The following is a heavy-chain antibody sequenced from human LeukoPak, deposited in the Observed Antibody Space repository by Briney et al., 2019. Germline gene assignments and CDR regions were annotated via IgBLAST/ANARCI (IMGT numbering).Heavy chain of an antibody. Sequence: SETLSLTCAVYGGSFSGYYWSWIRQPPGKGLEWIGEIYHSGSTNYNPSLKSRVTISVDTSKNQFSLKLSSVTAADTAVYYCARAGASAYWGQGTLVTVSS. CDR3: ARAGASAY. CDR1: GGSFSGYY. V-gene: IGHV4-34*01. J-gene: IGHJ4*02. D-gene: IGHD1-26*01. CDR2: IYHSGST.